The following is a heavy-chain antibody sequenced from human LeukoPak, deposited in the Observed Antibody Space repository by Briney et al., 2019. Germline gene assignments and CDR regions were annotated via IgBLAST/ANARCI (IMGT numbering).Heavy chain of an antibody. CDR2: TYYRSKWYN. V-gene: IGHV6-1*01. CDR3: ARSRFLEWGNWFDP. Sequence: SQTLSLTCVISGDSVSSNSAVWNWIRQSPSRGLEWLGRTYYRSKWYNDYVVSVKSRISINPDTSKNQFSLQLNSVTPEDTAVYYCARSRFLEWGNWFDPWGQGTLVTVSS. D-gene: IGHD3-3*01. CDR1: GDSVSSNSAV. J-gene: IGHJ5*02.